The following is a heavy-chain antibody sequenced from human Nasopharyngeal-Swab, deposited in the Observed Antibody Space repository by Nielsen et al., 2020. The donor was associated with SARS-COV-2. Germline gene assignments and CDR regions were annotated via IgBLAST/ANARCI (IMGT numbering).Heavy chain of an antibody. CDR1: GYTFTSYG. CDR3: ASDDFCSGGSCPYYYYGMDV. D-gene: IGHD2-15*01. V-gene: IGHV1-18*01. J-gene: IGHJ6*02. CDR2: ISAYNGNT. Sequence: ASVKVSCKASGYTFTSYGISWVRQAPGQGLEWMGWISAYNGNTNYAQKLQGRVTMTTDTSTSTAYMELRSLRSDDTAVYYCASDDFCSGGSCPYYYYGMDVWGQETTVTVSS.